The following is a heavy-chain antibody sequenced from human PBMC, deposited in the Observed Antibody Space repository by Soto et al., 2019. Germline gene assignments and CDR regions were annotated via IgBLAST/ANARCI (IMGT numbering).Heavy chain of an antibody. V-gene: IGHV3-23*01. CDR2: ISNNGDTA. Sequence: EGSLRLSCATSGFTFSSYAMVWVRQAAEKGLEWVASISNNGDTAYYADYVKGRFTISRGNSENTLYLQMNGLRADDTALYFCAKSRVFIGAIVTLLDSWGQGTQVTVSS. J-gene: IGHJ4*02. D-gene: IGHD3-16*02. CDR1: GFTFSSYA. CDR3: AKSRVFIGAIVTLLDS.